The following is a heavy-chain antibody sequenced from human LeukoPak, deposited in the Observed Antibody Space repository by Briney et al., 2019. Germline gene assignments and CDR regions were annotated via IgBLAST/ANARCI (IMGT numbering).Heavy chain of an antibody. CDR1: GGSFSRYY. D-gene: IGHD3-16*01. CDR2: INHSGSA. Sequence: SETLSLTCAVYGGSFSRYYWTWIRQPPGKGLEWIGEINHSGSANYNPSLKSRVTISVDASKSQFSLRLSSVTAADTAVYYCAAYFWARHFEYWGQGTLVTVSS. CDR3: AAYFWARHFEY. V-gene: IGHV4-34*01. J-gene: IGHJ4*02.